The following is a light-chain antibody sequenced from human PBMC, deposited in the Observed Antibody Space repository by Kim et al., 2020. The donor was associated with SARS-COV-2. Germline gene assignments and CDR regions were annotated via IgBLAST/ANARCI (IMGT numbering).Light chain of an antibody. Sequence: ELTQPPSASGTPGQTVTLSCSGSSSNIGTNTVNWYQQPPGAAPRLLIYTNDQRPSGVPDRFSASKSGTSASLAISGLQSEDEAEYYCATWDDSVNTWIFGGGTKVTVL. CDR1: SSNIGTNT. CDR3: ATWDDSVNTWI. CDR2: TND. V-gene: IGLV1-44*01. J-gene: IGLJ3*02.